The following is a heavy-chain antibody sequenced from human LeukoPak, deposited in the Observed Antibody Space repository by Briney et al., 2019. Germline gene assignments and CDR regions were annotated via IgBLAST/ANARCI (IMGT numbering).Heavy chain of an antibody. CDR3: ARSGYSYGADAFDI. V-gene: IGHV4-59*13. CDR1: IGSIRIYY. CDR2: IYYSEST. J-gene: IGHJ3*02. Sequence: SETLSLTCIVSIGSIRIYYWRGIRHPPGKGLVGMCYIYYSESTNYNHSLKSRVTISVDTPKNQFSLKLSSVTAADTAVYYCARSGYSYGADAFDIWGQGTMVTVS. D-gene: IGHD5-18*01.